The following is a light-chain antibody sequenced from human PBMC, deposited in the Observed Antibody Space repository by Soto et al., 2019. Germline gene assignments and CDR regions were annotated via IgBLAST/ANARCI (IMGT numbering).Light chain of an antibody. CDR2: GAS. Sequence: EIVLTQPPGTLSLSPGETATLSYRASQSVSSSHLAWYQQKPGQAPRLLIYGASSRATGIPGRFSCSGSGTDFTLTISRLEPEEFAVYYCQQYGSSPPLYTFGQGTKVDIK. J-gene: IGKJ2*01. V-gene: IGKV3-20*01. CDR1: QSVSSSH. CDR3: QQYGSSPPLYT.